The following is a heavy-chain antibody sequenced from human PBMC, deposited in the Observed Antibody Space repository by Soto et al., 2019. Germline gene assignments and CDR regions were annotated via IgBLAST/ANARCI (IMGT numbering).Heavy chain of an antibody. D-gene: IGHD2-8*02. J-gene: IGHJ4*02. CDR2: INHSGST. Sequence: LSLTCAVYGGSFSGYYWSWIRQPPGKGLEWIGEINHSGSTNYNPSLKSRVTISVDTSKNQFSLKLTSVTAEDTAVYYCARDKITGLFDYWGQGTLVTVSS. V-gene: IGHV4-34*01. CDR1: GGSFSGYY. CDR3: ARDKITGLFDY.